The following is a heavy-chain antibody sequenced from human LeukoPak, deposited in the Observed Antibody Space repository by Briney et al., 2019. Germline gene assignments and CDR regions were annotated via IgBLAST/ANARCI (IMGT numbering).Heavy chain of an antibody. CDR2: ISYDGTKE. V-gene: IGHV3-30*02. CDR3: AKSWCATICYGIYD. Sequence: TGGSLRLSCAASGFSFSSYGMQWVRQAPGKGLEWVAFISYDGTKEYYAESVKGRFTISRDNSKNTLNLQLNGLRADDTAVYYCAKSWCATICYGIYDWGQGTLVTVS. J-gene: IGHJ4*02. CDR1: GFSFSSYG. D-gene: IGHD2-2*01.